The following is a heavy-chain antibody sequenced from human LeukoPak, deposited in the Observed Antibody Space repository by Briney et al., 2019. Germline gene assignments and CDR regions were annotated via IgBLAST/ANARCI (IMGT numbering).Heavy chain of an antibody. J-gene: IGHJ4*02. CDR1: GFTLSNAW. Sequence: GGSLRLSCAASGFTLSNAWMSWVRQAPGKGLELVGRIKSKTDGGTTDYAAPVQGRFTISRDDSENTLYLQMNSLKTEDTALYYCTTDIGDDWGQGTLVTVSS. V-gene: IGHV3-15*01. CDR2: IKSKTDGGTT. D-gene: IGHD3-3*01. CDR3: TTDIGDD.